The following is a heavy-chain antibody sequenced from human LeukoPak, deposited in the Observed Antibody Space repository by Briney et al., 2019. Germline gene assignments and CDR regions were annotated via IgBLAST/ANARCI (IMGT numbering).Heavy chain of an antibody. V-gene: IGHV4-61*02. Sequence: SQTLSLTCTVSGGSISSGSYYWSWIRQPAGKGLEWIGRIYTSGSTNYNPSLKSRVTISIDTSKNQFSLKLSSVTAADTAVYYCARLGRIVGATFISDWYFDLWGRGTLVTVSS. CDR1: GGSISSGSYY. CDR3: ARLGRIVGATFISDWYFDL. J-gene: IGHJ2*01. D-gene: IGHD1-26*01. CDR2: IYTSGST.